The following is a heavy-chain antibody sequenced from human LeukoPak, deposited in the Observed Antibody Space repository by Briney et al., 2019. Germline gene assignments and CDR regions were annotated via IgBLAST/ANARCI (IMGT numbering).Heavy chain of an antibody. J-gene: IGHJ4*02. Sequence: QAGGCLRLSCAASGFTVSSNYMSWVRQAPGKGLEWVSVIYSGGSTYYADSVKGRFTISRDNSKNTLYLQMNSLGAEDTAVYYCAKLRGSGDFDLQYYFDYWGQGTLVTVAS. CDR1: GFTVSSNY. V-gene: IGHV3-53*01. D-gene: IGHD4-11*01. CDR3: AKLRGSGDFDLQYYFDY. CDR2: IYSGGST.